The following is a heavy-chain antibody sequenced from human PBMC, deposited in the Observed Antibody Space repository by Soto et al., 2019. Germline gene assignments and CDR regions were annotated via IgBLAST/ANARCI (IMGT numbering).Heavy chain of an antibody. CDR3: ARDLTGAGYFDH. Sequence: QVQLQESGPGLVKPSQTLSLTCTVSGGSITSDAYYWSWIRQLPGKGLECVGYFYYSGNTNYNPSLMGRVTISVDTPNNQFSLKLSSVTAADTAVYFCARDLTGAGYFDHWGQGTLVTVSS. CDR1: GGSITSDAYY. J-gene: IGHJ4*02. D-gene: IGHD7-27*01. V-gene: IGHV4-31*03. CDR2: FYYSGNT.